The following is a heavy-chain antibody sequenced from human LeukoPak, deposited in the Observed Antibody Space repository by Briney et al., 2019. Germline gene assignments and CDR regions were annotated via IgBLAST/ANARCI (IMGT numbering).Heavy chain of an antibody. Sequence: SETLSLTCAVYGGSFSGYYWSWIRQPPGKGLEWIGEINHSGSTNYNPSLKSRVTISVDTSKNQFSLKLSSVTAADTAVYYCAGTLQQLVKRPYFDYWGQGTLVTVSP. D-gene: IGHD6-13*01. J-gene: IGHJ4*02. CDR2: INHSGST. CDR3: AGTLQQLVKRPYFDY. V-gene: IGHV4-34*01. CDR1: GGSFSGYY.